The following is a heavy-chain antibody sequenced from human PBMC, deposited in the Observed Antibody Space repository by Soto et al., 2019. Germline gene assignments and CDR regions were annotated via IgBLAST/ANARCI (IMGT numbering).Heavy chain of an antibody. Sequence: ASVKVSCKASGYTFTSYGISWVRQAPGQGLEWMGWISAYNGNTNYAXXXXXXXTMTTDTSTSTAYMELRSLRSDDTAVYYCARDRYYYGSGSYYKPFDYWGQGTLVTVSS. V-gene: IGHV1-18*01. CDR2: ISAYNGNT. D-gene: IGHD3-10*01. CDR3: ARDRYYYGSGSYYKPFDY. CDR1: GYTFTSYG. J-gene: IGHJ4*02.